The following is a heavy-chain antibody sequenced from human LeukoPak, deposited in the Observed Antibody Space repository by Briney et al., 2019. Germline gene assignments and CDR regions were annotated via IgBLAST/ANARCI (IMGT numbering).Heavy chain of an antibody. D-gene: IGHD3-22*01. CDR3: ARFEYYYDSSGYYSFDY. CDR2: IYPGDSDT. V-gene: IGHV5-51*01. J-gene: IGHJ4*02. Sequence: GESLKISCKGSGYSFTSYWIGWVRQMPGKGLEWMGIIYPGDSDTRYSPSFQGQVTISADKSISTAYLQWSSLKAPDTAMYYCARFEYYYDSSGYYSFDYWGQGTLVTVSS. CDR1: GYSFTSYW.